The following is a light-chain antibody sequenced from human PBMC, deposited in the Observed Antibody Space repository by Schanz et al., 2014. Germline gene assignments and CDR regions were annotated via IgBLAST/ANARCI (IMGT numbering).Light chain of an antibody. J-gene: IGLJ3*02. V-gene: IGLV2-11*01. CDR1: SSDVGGYNY. CDR2: DVS. CDR3: SSYTGSSTQV. Sequence: QSALTQPRSVSGSPGQSVAISCTGTSSDVGGYNYVSWYQHHPGKAPKLMIYDVSKRPSGVPDRFSGSKSGNAASLTISGLQADNEADYYCSSYTGSSTQVFGGGTKLTVL.